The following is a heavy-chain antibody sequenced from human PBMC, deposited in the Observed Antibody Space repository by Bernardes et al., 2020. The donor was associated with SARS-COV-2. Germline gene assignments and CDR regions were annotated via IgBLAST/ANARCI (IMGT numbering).Heavy chain of an antibody. Sequence: PPGKGLEWIGELNHSGSTNYNPSLKSRVTISVDTSKNQFSLKLSSVTAADTAVYYCARFLGGYLYFDLWGRGTLVTVSS. J-gene: IGHJ2*01. D-gene: IGHD7-27*01. CDR3: ARFLGGYLYFDL. CDR2: LNHSGST. V-gene: IGHV4-34*01.